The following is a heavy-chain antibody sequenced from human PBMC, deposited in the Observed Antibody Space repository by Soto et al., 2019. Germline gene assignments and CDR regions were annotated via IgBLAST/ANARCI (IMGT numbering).Heavy chain of an antibody. J-gene: IGHJ5*02. CDR2: ISSSSSYI. CDR1: GFTFSSYS. Sequence: EVQLVESGGGLVKPGGSLRLSCAASGFTFSSYSMNWVRQAPGKGLEWVSSISSSSSYIYYADSVKGRFTISRDNAKNTLYLQMNSLRAEETAVSYCARDGGSAAAAAPGGWFDPWGQGTLVTVSS. CDR3: ARDGGSAAAAAPGGWFDP. V-gene: IGHV3-21*01. D-gene: IGHD6-13*01.